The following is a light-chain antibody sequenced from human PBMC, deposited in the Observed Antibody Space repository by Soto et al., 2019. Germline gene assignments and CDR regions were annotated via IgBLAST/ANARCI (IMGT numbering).Light chain of an antibody. Sequence: DIVMTQSPDSLAVSLGERATINCKSSQSVLYSSNNKNYLAWYQQKPRQPPKLPNYWASTRESGVPDRFSGRGSGTDFTLTVSSLQAEDVAVYCCKQYYSPPLTFGQGTKVEIK. CDR1: QSVLYSSNNKNY. V-gene: IGKV4-1*01. CDR3: KQYYSPPLT. CDR2: WAS. J-gene: IGKJ1*01.